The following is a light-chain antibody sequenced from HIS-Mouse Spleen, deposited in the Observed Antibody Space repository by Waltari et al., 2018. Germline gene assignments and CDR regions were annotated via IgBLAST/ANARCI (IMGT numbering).Light chain of an antibody. V-gene: IGLV3-10*01. CDR1: ALPKKN. Sequence: SYELPQPPSASVSPGPTARNTCSGEALPKKNAYWYQQKPGQAPVVVIYEDSKQPPGIPERFSGSSSGTMATLTISGAQVEDEADYYCYSTDSSGNHRVFGGGTKLTVL. J-gene: IGLJ2*01. CDR3: YSTDSSGNHRV. CDR2: EDS.